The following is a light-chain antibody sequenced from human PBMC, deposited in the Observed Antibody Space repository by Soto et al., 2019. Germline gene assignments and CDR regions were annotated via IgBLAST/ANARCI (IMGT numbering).Light chain of an antibody. V-gene: IGKV1-5*03. Sequence: DIQMTQSPSTLFVSVGDTVTITCRASQSINKWLAWYQQKPGKAPKLLIYEVSTLDSGVPSRCSGSGSGTEFTLTIISLQPDDIANYYCQQYNSFFGQGTKLEIK. CDR2: EVS. J-gene: IGKJ2*01. CDR1: QSINKW. CDR3: QQYNSF.